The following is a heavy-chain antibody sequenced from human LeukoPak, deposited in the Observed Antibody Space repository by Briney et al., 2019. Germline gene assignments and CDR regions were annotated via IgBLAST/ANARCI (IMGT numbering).Heavy chain of an antibody. CDR1: GFTFSNHF. CDR2: IGPNGAST. J-gene: IGHJ4*02. CDR3: VKDLTGTWSFDY. V-gene: IGHV3-64D*06. Sequence: GGSLRLSCSTSGFTFSNHFMHWVRQAPGKGLEYVSSIGPNGASTLYADSVKGRFTISRDNSKNALYLQLTSLRLEDTALYYCVKDLTGTWSFDYWGQGTLDTVSS. D-gene: IGHD3-9*01.